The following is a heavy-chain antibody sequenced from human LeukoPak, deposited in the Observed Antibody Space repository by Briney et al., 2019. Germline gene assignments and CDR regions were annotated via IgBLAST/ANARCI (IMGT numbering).Heavy chain of an antibody. V-gene: IGHV4-34*01. CDR1: GGSFSGYY. CDR3: ARRPTQYDCFDP. J-gene: IGHJ5*02. Sequence: SETLSLTCAVYGGSFSGYYWSWIRQPPGKGLEWIGEINHSGSTNYNPSLKSRVTISVDTSKNQFSLKLSSVTAADTAVYYCARRPTQYDCFDPWGQGILVTVSS. CDR2: INHSGST. D-gene: IGHD2-2*01.